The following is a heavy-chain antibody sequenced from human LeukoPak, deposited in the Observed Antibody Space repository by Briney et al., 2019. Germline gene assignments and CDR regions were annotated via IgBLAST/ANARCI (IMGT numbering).Heavy chain of an antibody. J-gene: IGHJ3*02. CDR1: GYTFTSYG. V-gene: IGHV1-18*01. CDR2: ISAYNGNT. D-gene: IGHD2-21*02. Sequence: ASVKVSCKASGYTFTSYGISWVRQAPGQGLEWMGWISAYNGNTNYAQKLQGRVTMTTDTSTSTAYMELRSLRSEDTAVYYCATSDIVVVTAILDAFDIWGQGTMVTVSS. CDR3: ATSDIVVVTAILDAFDI.